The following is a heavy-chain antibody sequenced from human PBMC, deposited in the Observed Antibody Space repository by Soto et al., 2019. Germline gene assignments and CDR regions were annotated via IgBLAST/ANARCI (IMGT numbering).Heavy chain of an antibody. Sequence: EVQLLESGGGLVQPGGSLRLSCAASGFTFSSYAMSWVRQAPGKGLEWVSAISGSGGSTYYADSVKGRFTISRDNSKNTLYLQMNSLRAEDTAVYYCARPGRYGDYLNLFDPWGQGTLVTVSS. CDR1: GFTFSSYA. V-gene: IGHV3-23*01. CDR3: ARPGRYGDYLNLFDP. CDR2: ISGSGGST. D-gene: IGHD4-17*01. J-gene: IGHJ5*02.